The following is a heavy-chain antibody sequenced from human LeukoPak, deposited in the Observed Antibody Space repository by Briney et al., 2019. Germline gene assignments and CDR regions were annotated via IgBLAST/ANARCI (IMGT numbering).Heavy chain of an antibody. D-gene: IGHD6-6*01. V-gene: IGHV1-46*01. Sequence: ASVKVSCKASGYTFTSYYMHWVRQAPGQGLEWMGIINPSGGSTSYAQKFQGRVTITADKSTSTAYMELSSLRSEDTAVYYCARAGRLSGSSSPGLQFWGQGTLVTVSS. CDR3: ARAGRLSGSSSPGLQF. CDR2: INPSGGST. CDR1: GYTFTSYY. J-gene: IGHJ4*02.